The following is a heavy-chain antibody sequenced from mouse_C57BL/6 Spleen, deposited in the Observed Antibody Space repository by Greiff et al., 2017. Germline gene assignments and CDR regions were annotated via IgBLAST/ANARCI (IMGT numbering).Heavy chain of an antibody. CDR2: IRSKSNNYAT. CDR1: GFSFNTYA. Sequence: EVQGVESGGGLVQPKGSLKLSCAASGFSFNTYAMNWVRQAPGKGLEWVARIRSKSNNYATYYADSVKDRFTISRDDSESMLYLQMNNLKTEDTAMYYCVRRYDGYPYYAMDYWGQGTSVTVSS. J-gene: IGHJ4*01. D-gene: IGHD2-3*01. V-gene: IGHV10-1*01. CDR3: VRRYDGYPYYAMDY.